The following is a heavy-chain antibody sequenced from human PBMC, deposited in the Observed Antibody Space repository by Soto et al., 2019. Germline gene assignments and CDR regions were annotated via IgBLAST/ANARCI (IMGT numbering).Heavy chain of an antibody. CDR2: INPSGGST. D-gene: IGHD3-16*02. Sequence: ASVKVSYKASGYTFTNYYIHWVRQAPGQGLKLMGLINPSGGSTAYAQMFQGRVTMTRDTSTSTVYMELSSLRSEDTAEYYCTRSIMMTFGGVIVPYYFDYWGQGTLVTVSS. CDR1: GYTFTNYY. CDR3: TRSIMMTFGGVIVPYYFDY. J-gene: IGHJ4*02. V-gene: IGHV1-46*03.